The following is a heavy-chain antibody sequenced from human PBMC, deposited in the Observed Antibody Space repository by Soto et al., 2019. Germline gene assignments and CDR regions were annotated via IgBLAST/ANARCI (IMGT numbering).Heavy chain of an antibody. J-gene: IGHJ5*01. CDR3: ARRERYYGSPGWFDP. CDR1: GASINDFAYY. D-gene: IGHD3-10*01. CDR2: VYYNENT. Sequence: SETLSLTCSVSGASINDFAYYWGWIHHPPGKGLEWIGTVYYNENTYYNPSLKSRVAISVDTAKNQFSLNLRSVTAADTAIYFCARRERYYGSPGWFDPWGQGTLVTVSS. V-gene: IGHV4-39*01.